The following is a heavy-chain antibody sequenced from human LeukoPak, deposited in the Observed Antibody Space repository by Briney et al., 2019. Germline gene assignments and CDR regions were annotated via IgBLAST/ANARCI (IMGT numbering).Heavy chain of an antibody. D-gene: IGHD3-16*01. CDR3: AKDGGWMDPSVLYWYFDL. Sequence: GGSLRLSCAASGFTFSSYAMSWIRQAPGKGLEWVSSIDYSGGSTYYADSVKGRFTISRDNSKNTPFLQMNSLRAEDTAVYYCAKDGGWMDPSVLYWYFDLWGRGTLVTVSS. V-gene: IGHV3-23*01. J-gene: IGHJ2*01. CDR1: GFTFSSYA. CDR2: IDYSGGST.